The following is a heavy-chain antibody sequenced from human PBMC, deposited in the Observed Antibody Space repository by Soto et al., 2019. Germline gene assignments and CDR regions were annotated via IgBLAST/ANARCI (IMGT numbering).Heavy chain of an antibody. V-gene: IGHV3-30-3*01. CDR3: VRDTSPYSSGWHNRHSDY. D-gene: IGHD6-19*01. CDR1: GFTFSSYA. J-gene: IGHJ4*02. Sequence: QVQLVESGGGVVQPGRSLRLSCAASGFTFSSYAMHWVRQAPGKGLEWVAVISYDGSNKYYADSVKGRFTISRDNSKTXYLQMNSLRAEDTAVYYCVRDTSPYSSGWHNRHSDYWGQGTLVTVSS. CDR2: ISYDGSNK.